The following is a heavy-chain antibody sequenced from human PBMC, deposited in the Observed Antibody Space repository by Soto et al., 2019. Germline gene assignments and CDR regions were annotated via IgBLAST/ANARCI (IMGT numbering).Heavy chain of an antibody. D-gene: IGHD6-13*01. Sequence: EVQLLESGGGLVQPGGSLRLSCAASGFTFSSYAMSWVRQAPGKGLEWVSAISGSGGSTYYADSVKGRFTLSRDNSKNTMYLQMNSLRAADTAVYYCAKIPHSSSWYLDAFDIWGQGTMVTVSS. J-gene: IGHJ3*02. V-gene: IGHV3-23*01. CDR2: ISGSGGST. CDR1: GFTFSSYA. CDR3: AKIPHSSSWYLDAFDI.